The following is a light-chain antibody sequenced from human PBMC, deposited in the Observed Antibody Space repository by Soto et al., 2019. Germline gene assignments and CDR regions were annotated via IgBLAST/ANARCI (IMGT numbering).Light chain of an antibody. CDR1: QSIRYY. CDR2: GAS. J-gene: IGKJ1*01. CDR3: QHHNSYSQP. V-gene: IGKV1-5*01. Sequence: DIQLTQSPPTLSASVADRVTITCRASQSIRYYLAWYQQMPGKAPKLLIYGASSLPSGVPSRFSGSGSGTEFTLTISSLQPDDFATYFCQHHNSYSQPFGQGTKV.